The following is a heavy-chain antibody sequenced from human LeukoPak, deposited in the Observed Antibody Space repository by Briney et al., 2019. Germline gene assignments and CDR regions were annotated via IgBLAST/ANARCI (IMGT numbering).Heavy chain of an antibody. J-gene: IGHJ6*04. CDR2: LYHSGST. Sequence: SETLSLTCTVSGYSISSGFFWGWIRQLPGKGLEWIGSLYHSGSTYYNPSLKGRVTISVDTSKNQFSLKLSSVTAADTAVYYCVRDRRGRDCSGGSCSDLDVWGKGTTVTVSS. V-gene: IGHV4-38-2*02. CDR1: GYSISSGFF. CDR3: VRDRRGRDCSGGSCSDLDV. D-gene: IGHD2-15*01.